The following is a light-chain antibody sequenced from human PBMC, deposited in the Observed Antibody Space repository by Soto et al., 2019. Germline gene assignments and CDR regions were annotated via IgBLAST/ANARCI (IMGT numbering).Light chain of an antibody. CDR1: QSISSY. CDR2: AAS. CDR3: QQSYSTPWT. V-gene: IGKV1-39*01. Sequence: DIHMSQSPSSLSSSLVDRVTITCRASQSISSYLNWYQQKPGKAPQLLIYAASSLQSGVPSRFSASGSGTDFTLTISSLQPEDFATYYCQQSYSTPWTFGQGTKV. J-gene: IGKJ1*01.